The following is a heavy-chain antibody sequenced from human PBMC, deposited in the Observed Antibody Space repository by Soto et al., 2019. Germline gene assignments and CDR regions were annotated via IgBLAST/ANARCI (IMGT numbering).Heavy chain of an antibody. D-gene: IGHD3-16*02. V-gene: IGHV4-31*03. CDR1: GADINSGGFT. Sequence: QVQLKESGPGLVQSSQTLSLTCSVSGADINSGGFTWTWIRQRAGKGLEWLGYISHSGSTDYNPSLKSRLSISGDTSKNHFSLTLTSVTAADAAVYYCATIGVSGYLAVWGQGTTVTVSS. J-gene: IGHJ6*02. CDR3: ATIGVSGYLAV. CDR2: ISHSGST.